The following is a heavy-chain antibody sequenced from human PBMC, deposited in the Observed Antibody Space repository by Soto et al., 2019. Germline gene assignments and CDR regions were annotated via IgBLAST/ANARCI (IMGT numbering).Heavy chain of an antibody. CDR3: AKEHCGSNCYWFDS. J-gene: IGHJ5*01. D-gene: IGHD2-21*02. CDR2: ISYDGSNK. CDR1: GFTFRSYG. V-gene: IGHV3-30*18. Sequence: QVQLVESGGGVVQPGSSLRLSCAASGFTFRSYGMHWVRQAPGKGLEWVAVISYDGSNKYYADSVKGRFTISRDNSKNTMYLQRNSLRPEDTAVYYCAKEHCGSNCYWFDSWGQGALVTVSS.